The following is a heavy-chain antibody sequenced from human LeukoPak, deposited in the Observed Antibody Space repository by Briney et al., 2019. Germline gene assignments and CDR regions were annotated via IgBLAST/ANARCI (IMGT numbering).Heavy chain of an antibody. D-gene: IGHD3-22*01. J-gene: IGHJ6*02. CDR3: ARDFYYYDSSGATYYYYYGMDV. CDR1: GGSISSSSYY. V-gene: IGHV4-39*02. Sequence: SETLSLTCTVSGGSISSSSYYWGWIRQPPGKGLEWIGSIYYSGSTYYKSSLKSRVTISVDMSKNQFSLKLSSVTAADTAVYYCARDFYYYDSSGATYYYYYGMDVWGQGTTVTVSS. CDR2: IYYSGST.